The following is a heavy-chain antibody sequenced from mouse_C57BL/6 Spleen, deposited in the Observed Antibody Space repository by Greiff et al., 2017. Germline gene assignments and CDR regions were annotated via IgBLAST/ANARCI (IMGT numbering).Heavy chain of an antibody. J-gene: IGHJ4*01. V-gene: IGHV1-59*01. Sequence: QVQLQQPGAELVRPGTSVKLSCKASGYTFTSYWMHWVKQRPGQGLEWIGVIDPSDSYTNYNQKFKGKATLTVDTSSSTAYMQLSSLTSEDSAVYYCARLGKGHDGGSMDYWGQGTSGTVSS. CDR2: IDPSDSYT. CDR3: ARLGKGHDGGSMDY. D-gene: IGHD2-3*01. CDR1: GYTFTSYW.